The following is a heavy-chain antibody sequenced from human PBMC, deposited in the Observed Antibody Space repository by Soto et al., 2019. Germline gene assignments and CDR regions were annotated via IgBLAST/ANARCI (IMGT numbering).Heavy chain of an antibody. CDR1: GFTFNTYA. V-gene: IGHV3-64*01. D-gene: IGHD3-3*01. Sequence: DVQLVQSGGGLVQPGGSLRLSCAASGFTFNTYAMHWVRQAPGKGLEYVSAISSNGGSTYYANSVKDRFTISRDNSKNTLYLQMGSLRGEDMAVYYCARAQDSWSGPEYWGQGTLVTVSS. CDR2: ISSNGGST. J-gene: IGHJ4*02. CDR3: ARAQDSWSGPEY.